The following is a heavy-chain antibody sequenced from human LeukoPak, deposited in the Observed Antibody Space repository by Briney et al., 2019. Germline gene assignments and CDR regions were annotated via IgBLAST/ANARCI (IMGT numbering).Heavy chain of an antibody. CDR1: GGTFSSYA. Sequence: SVKVSCKASGGTFSSYAISWVRQAPGQGLEWMGGIIPIFGTTNYAQKFQGRVTITADKSTSTAYMELSSLRSEDTAEYYCARDRNGKGSGSYSSDYWGQGTLVTVSS. J-gene: IGHJ4*02. V-gene: IGHV1-69*06. CDR3: ARDRNGKGSGSYSSDY. D-gene: IGHD3-10*01. CDR2: IIPIFGTT.